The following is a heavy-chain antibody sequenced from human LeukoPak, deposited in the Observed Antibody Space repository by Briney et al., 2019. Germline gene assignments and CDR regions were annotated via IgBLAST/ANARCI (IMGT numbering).Heavy chain of an antibody. V-gene: IGHV1-46*01. J-gene: IGHJ6*02. CDR1: GFTFTSYY. CDR3: ARATNFYCYYGMDV. CDR2: INPSSGAT. D-gene: IGHD1-26*01. Sequence: ASVKVSCKTSGFTFTSYYIHWVRQAPGQGLEWMGIINPSSGATNYAQKFQGRVTMTRDTSKSTVYMELSSQRSEDTAVYYCARATNFYCYYGMDVWGQGTTVTVSS.